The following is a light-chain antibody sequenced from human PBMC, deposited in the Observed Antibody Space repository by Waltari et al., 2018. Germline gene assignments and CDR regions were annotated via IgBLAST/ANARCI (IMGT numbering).Light chain of an antibody. CDR3: QQGHSTPRT. V-gene: IGKV1-39*01. CDR2: AAS. J-gene: IGKJ1*01. Sequence: DIQMTQSPSSLSASVGDRVTITCRASQSISSYLYWYQQKPEKAHQLLIYAASSLQSGVPSRFSGRGSGTDFTLTITSLQPEDFATYYCQQGHSTPRTFGQGTKVEIK. CDR1: QSISSY.